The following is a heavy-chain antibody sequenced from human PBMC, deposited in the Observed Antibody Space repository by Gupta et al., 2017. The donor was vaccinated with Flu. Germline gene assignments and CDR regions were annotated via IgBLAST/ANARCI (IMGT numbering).Heavy chain of an antibody. CDR2: IIPIFGTA. J-gene: IGHJ6*02. CDR3: ARVSGEWLLYRPYYYYGMDV. D-gene: IGHD3-3*01. V-gene: IGHV1-69*01. Sequence: QVQLVQSGAEVKKPGSSVKVSCKASGGTFSSYAISWVRQAPGQGLEWMGGIIPIFGTANYAQKFQGRVTITADESTSTAYMERSSLRSEDTAVYYCARVSGEWLLYRPYYYYGMDVWGQGTTVTVSS. CDR1: GGTFSSYA.